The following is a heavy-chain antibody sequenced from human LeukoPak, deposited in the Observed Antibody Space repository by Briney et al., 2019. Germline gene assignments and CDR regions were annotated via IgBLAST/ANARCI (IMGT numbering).Heavy chain of an antibody. V-gene: IGHV3-21*01. CDR2: ISSSSSYI. J-gene: IGHJ4*02. Sequence: GGSLRLSCAASGFTFSSYSMNWVRQAPGKGLEWVSSISSSSSYIYYADSVKGRFTISRDNAKNSLYLQMNSLRAEDTAVYYCARDPSTIAVAGTYVYWGQGTLVAVSS. CDR3: ARDPSTIAVAGTYVY. CDR1: GFTFSSYS. D-gene: IGHD6-19*01.